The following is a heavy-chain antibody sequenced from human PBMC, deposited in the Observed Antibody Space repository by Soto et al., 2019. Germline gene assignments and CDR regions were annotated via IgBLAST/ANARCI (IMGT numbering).Heavy chain of an antibody. CDR3: AIVGGYCSGGSCLLEAFAI. Sequence: GGSLRLSCAASGFTFSSSAMGWVRQAPGKGLKWVTGISGSGGSTYYADSVKGRFTISRDNSKNILYLQMNSLRADDTAVFYCAIVGGYCSGGSCLLEAFAIWGQGTMVTVSS. CDR2: ISGSGGST. CDR1: GFTFSSSA. J-gene: IGHJ3*02. V-gene: IGHV3-23*01. D-gene: IGHD2-15*01.